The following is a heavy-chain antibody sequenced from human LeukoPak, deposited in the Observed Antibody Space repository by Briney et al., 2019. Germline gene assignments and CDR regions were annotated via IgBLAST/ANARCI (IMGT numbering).Heavy chain of an antibody. V-gene: IGHV3-21*01. Sequence: GGPLRLSCAASGFTFSSYSMNWVRQAPGKGREWVSNSSSSSSYIYYADSVKGRFTISRDNAKNSLLLQMNSLRAEGTAVYYWASVGNGETDYWGQGTLVTGSS. CDR3: ASVGNGETDY. CDR2: SSSSSSYI. D-gene: IGHD1-1*01. J-gene: IGHJ4*02. CDR1: GFTFSSYS.